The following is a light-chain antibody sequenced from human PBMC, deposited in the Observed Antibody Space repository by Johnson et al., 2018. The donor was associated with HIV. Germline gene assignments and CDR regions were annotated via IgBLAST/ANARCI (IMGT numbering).Light chain of an antibody. CDR1: SSNIGNDS. CDR3: GTWDSSLSTYV. Sequence: QSVLTQPPSVSAAPGQRVTISCSGRSSNIGNDSVSWYQQLPGTAPELLIYENNRRPSGIPDRFSVSKSGTSATLGITGLQTGDEADYYCGTWDSSLSTYVFGSGTKVTVL. CDR2: ENN. J-gene: IGLJ1*01. V-gene: IGLV1-51*02.